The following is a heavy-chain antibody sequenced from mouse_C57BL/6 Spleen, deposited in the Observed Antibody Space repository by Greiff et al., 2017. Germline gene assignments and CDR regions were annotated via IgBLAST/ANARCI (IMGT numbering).Heavy chain of an antibody. V-gene: IGHV8-9*01. J-gene: IGHJ3*01. Sequence: QVTLKVCGPGILQPSQTLSLTCSFSVFSLSTFGMGVSWIRQPSGKGLEWLAHIYWDEDKHYKPSLKSRLTISKDTSNNQVFLKITTVDTADTATYYSARRDDYAWFAYWGQGTLVTVSA. CDR2: IYWDEDK. CDR3: ARRDDYAWFAY. D-gene: IGHD2-4*01. CDR1: VFSLSTFGMG.